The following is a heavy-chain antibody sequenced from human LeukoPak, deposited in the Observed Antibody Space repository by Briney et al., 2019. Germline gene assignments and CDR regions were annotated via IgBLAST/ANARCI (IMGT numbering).Heavy chain of an antibody. CDR3: TPGWSPATSPSD. Sequence: GGSLRLSCAASGFTFSNAWMSWVRQAPGKGLEWVGRIKSKTDGGTTDYAAAVKGRFTIPRDDSKNTLYLQMNSLKTEDTAVYYCTPGWSPATSPSDWGQGTLVTVSS. J-gene: IGHJ4*02. CDR1: GFTFSNAW. CDR2: IKSKTDGGTT. D-gene: IGHD6-19*01. V-gene: IGHV3-15*01.